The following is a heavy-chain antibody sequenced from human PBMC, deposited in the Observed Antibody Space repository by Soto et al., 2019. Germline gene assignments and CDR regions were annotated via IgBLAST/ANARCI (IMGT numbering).Heavy chain of an antibody. CDR2: ISGYSSNT. D-gene: IGHD3-22*01. Sequence: QVQLVESGAEVKKPGASVKVSCKASGYTFTSYAISWVRQAPGQRLEWMGWISGYSSNTKYAQNFQGRVTMTTDTSTSTAYMELRSLRSDDTAVYYCARDREYYYDSSGNYYYHYAMDVWGQGTTVTVSS. CDR3: ARDREYYYDSSGNYYYHYAMDV. CDR1: GYTFTSYA. J-gene: IGHJ6*02. V-gene: IGHV1-18*04.